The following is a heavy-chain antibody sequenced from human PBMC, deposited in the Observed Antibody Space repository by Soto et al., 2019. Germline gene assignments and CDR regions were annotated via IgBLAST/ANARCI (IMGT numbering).Heavy chain of an antibody. J-gene: IGHJ5*02. CDR3: ARVGLTYYYDSSNWFDP. Sequence: ASVKVSCKASGGTFSSYAISWVRQAPGQGLEWMGGIIPIFGTANYAQKFQGRVTITADESTSTAYMELSSLRSEDTAVYYCARVGLTYYYDSSNWFDPWGQGTLVTVSS. D-gene: IGHD3-22*01. CDR1: GGTFSSYA. CDR2: IIPIFGTA. V-gene: IGHV1-69*13.